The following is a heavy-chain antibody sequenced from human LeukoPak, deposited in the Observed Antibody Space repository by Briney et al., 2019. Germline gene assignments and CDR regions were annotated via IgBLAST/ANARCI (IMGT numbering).Heavy chain of an antibody. CDR1: GGSISSYY. D-gene: IGHD1-7*01. CDR2: IYYSGST. J-gene: IGHJ4*02. CDR3: ARTTGTTIDY. Sequence: PSETLSLTCTVSGGSISSYYWSWIRQPPGKGLEWIGYIYYSGSTNYNPSLKSRVTISVDTSKNQFSLKLSSVTAADTAVYYCARTTGTTIDYWGQGTLVTVSS. V-gene: IGHV4-59*01.